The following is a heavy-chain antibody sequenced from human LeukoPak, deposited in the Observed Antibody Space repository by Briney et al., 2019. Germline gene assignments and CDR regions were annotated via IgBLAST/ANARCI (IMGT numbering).Heavy chain of an antibody. CDR2: IRSKAYGGTT. J-gene: IGHJ4*02. Sequence: QPGRSLRLSCTASGFTFGDYAMSWVRQAPGKGLEWVGFIRSKAYGGTTEYAASVKGRFTISRDDSKSIAYLQMNSLKTEDTAVYYCTREGTSGYFHYFDYWGQGTLVTASS. CDR1: GFTFGDYA. V-gene: IGHV3-49*04. D-gene: IGHD3-22*01. CDR3: TREGTSGYFHYFDY.